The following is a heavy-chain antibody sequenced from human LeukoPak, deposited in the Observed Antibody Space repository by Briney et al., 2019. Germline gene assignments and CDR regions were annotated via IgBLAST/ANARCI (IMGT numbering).Heavy chain of an antibody. CDR1: GFTFSSYA. CDR3: ARRAGAYSHPYDY. J-gene: IGHJ4*02. D-gene: IGHD4/OR15-4a*01. CDR2: ISGSGGST. V-gene: IGHV3-23*01. Sequence: GGSLRLSCVVSGFTFSSYAMNWVRQAPGKGLEWVSAISGSGGSTHYSDSVKGRFTISRDNSKNTLYLQMNSLRAEDTAVYYCARRAGAYSHPYDYWGQGTLVTVSS.